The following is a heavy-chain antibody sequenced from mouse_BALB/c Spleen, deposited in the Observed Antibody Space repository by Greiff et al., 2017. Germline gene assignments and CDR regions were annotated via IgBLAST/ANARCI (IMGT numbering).Heavy chain of an antibody. Sequence: QVQLQPSGAELARPGASVKMSCKASGYTFTSYTMHWVKKRPGQGLEWIGYINPSSGYTNYNQKFKDKATLTADKSSSTAYMQLSSLTSEDSAVYYCASPYYYGSSPWFAYWGQGTLVTVSA. V-gene: IGHV1-4*01. CDR1: GYTFTSYT. J-gene: IGHJ3*01. CDR3: ASPYYYGSSPWFAY. D-gene: IGHD1-1*01. CDR2: INPSSGYT.